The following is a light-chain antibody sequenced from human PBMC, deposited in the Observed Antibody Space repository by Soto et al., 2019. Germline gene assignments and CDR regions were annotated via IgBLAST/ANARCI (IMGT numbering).Light chain of an antibody. V-gene: IGKV1-5*01. Sequence: DIQMTQSPSTLSAFVGDRVTITCRASQSITGWLAWYQQKPGKAPKLLIYDASSLEVGVPSRFSGSGSGTEFTLTISCLQPDDFATYYCQHYNSYSEFSFGPGTKVDI. CDR3: QHYNSYSEFS. CDR2: DAS. CDR1: QSITGW. J-gene: IGKJ3*01.